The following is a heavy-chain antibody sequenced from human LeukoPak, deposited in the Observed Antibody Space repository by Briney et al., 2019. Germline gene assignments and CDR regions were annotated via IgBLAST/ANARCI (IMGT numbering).Heavy chain of an antibody. CDR2: IYHGGST. CDR1: GGSISSGGSS. J-gene: IGHJ5*02. Sequence: SETLSLTCAVPGGSISSGGSSWIWIRQPPGKGLEWIGYIYHGGSTNYNPSLKSRVTISVDTSKNQFSLKLSSVTAADTAVYYCASSWNDFFGWFDPWGQGTLVTVSS. V-gene: IGHV4-30-2*02. D-gene: IGHD1-1*01. CDR3: ASSWNDFFGWFDP.